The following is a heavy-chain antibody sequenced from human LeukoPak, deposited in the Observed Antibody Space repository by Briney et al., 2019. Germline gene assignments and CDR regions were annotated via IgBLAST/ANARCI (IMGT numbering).Heavy chain of an antibody. V-gene: IGHV1-69*05. CDR1: GGTFSSYG. CDR2: IIPIFGTA. D-gene: IGHD3/OR15-3a*01. Sequence: ASVGVSCKASGGTFSSYGISWVRQAPGQGLEWMGGIIPIFGTANYAQKFQGRVTITTDESTSIAYMELSSLRSEDTAVYYCARGGGFDFWADYYYYMDVWGKGTTVTVSS. CDR3: ARGGGFDFWADYYYYMDV. J-gene: IGHJ6*03.